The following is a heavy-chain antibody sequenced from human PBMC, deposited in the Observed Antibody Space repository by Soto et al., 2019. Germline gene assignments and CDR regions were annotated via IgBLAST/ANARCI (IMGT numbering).Heavy chain of an antibody. CDR2: IYYSGST. CDR1: GGSISSSSYY. D-gene: IGHD6-6*01. CDR3: ARHRSEAARPSAPDYYYYMDV. Sequence: PSETLSLTCTVSGGSISSSSYYWGWIRQPPGKGLEWIGSIYYSGSTYYNPSLKSRVTISVDTSKNQFSLKLSSVTAADTAVYYCARHRSEAARPSAPDYYYYMDVWGKGTTVTVSS. V-gene: IGHV4-39*01. J-gene: IGHJ6*03.